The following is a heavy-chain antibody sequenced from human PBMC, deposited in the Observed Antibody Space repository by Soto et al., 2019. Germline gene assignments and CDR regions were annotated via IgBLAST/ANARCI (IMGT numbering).Heavy chain of an antibody. J-gene: IGHJ6*03. V-gene: IGHV3-74*01. CDR2: INSDGSST. CDR1: GFTFSSYW. CDR3: ASDVRASAGTYYYYYYYMDV. D-gene: IGHD6-13*01. Sequence: PGGSLRLSCAASGFTFSSYWMHWVRQAPGKGLVWVSRINSDGSSTSYADSVKGRFTISRDNAKNTLYPQMNSLRAEDTAVYYCASDVRASAGTYYYYYYYMDVSGKGTTVTVSS.